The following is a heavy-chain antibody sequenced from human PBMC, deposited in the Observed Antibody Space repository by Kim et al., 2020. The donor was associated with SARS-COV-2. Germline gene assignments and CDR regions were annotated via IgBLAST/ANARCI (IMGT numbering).Heavy chain of an antibody. Sequence: GYADSVKGRFTISRDKAKNALYLQMNSLSGEDTALYYCTKAPPHSYYFDSWGLGTLVSVSS. D-gene: IGHD2-21*01. CDR3: TKAPPHSYYFDS. V-gene: IGHV3-9*01. J-gene: IGHJ4*02.